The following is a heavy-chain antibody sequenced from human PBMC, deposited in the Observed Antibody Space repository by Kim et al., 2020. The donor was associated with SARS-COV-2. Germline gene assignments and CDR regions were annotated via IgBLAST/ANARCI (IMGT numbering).Heavy chain of an antibody. D-gene: IGHD3-10*01. CDR2: MNPNSGNT. J-gene: IGHJ5*02. V-gene: IGHV1-8*01. CDR1: GYTFTSYD. CDR3: ARSGVTMVQGLHNWFDP. Sequence: ASVKVSCKASGYTFTSYDINWVRQATGQGLEWMGWMNPNSGNTGYAQKFQGRVTMTRNTSISTAYMELSSLRSEDTAVYYCARSGVTMVQGLHNWFDPWGQGTLVTVSS.